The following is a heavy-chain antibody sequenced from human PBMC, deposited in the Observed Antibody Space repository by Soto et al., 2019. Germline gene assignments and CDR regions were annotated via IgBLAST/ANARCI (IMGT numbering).Heavy chain of an antibody. V-gene: IGHV4-59*01. Sequence: QVQLQESGPGLVKPSETLSLTCTVSGGSISSYYWSWIRQPPGKGLAWIGYIYYSGSTNYNPSLNSRVTISVDTSKNQFSLMLISVTAADTAVYYCARAGDDYSWGSYARGGNWFDPWGQGTLVTVSS. CDR3: ARAGDDYSWGSYARGGNWFDP. J-gene: IGHJ5*02. CDR1: GGSISSYY. CDR2: IYYSGST. D-gene: IGHD3-16*01.